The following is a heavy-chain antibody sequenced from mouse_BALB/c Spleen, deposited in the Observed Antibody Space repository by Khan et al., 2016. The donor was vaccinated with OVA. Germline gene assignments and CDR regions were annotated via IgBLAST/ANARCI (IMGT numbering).Heavy chain of an antibody. J-gene: IGHJ3*01. CDR3: RRWGYGFDY. CDR2: IYPGNSDT. D-gene: IGHD1-1*02. Sequence: EVQLQQSGTVLARPGASVKMSCKASGYIFTSYWMHWVKQRPGQGLEWIGAIYPGNSDTNYNQKFKGKAKLTAVTSSSTAYLELSSLTNEDSAVYYCRRWGYGFDYWGQGTLVTVSA. CDR1: GYIFTSYW. V-gene: IGHV1-5*01.